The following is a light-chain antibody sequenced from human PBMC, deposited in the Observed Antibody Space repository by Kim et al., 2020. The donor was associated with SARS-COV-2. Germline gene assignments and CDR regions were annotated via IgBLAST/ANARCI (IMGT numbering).Light chain of an antibody. CDR2: AAP. Sequence: ASVGDIGTLTRRASQDIRYYLAWFQLNTGKDPKLLIYAAPALQLGAPSRCSGSGSGTDFTLTVTSLQPEDVATYYCQKCDSAPWTFGQGTKVDIK. CDR1: QDIRYY. J-gene: IGKJ1*01. V-gene: IGKV1-27*01. CDR3: QKCDSAPWT.